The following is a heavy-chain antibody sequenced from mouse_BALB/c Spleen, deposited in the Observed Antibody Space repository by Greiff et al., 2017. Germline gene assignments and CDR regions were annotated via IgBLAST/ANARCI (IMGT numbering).Heavy chain of an antibody. Sequence: EVKLMESGGGLVKPGGSLKLSCAASGFTFSSYAMSWVRQTPEKRLEWVASISSGGSTYYPDSVKGRFTISRDNARNILYLQMSSLRSEDTAIYYCARENLLHFDYWGQGTTLTVSS. V-gene: IGHV5-6-5*01. CDR1: GFTFSSYA. J-gene: IGHJ2*01. CDR2: ISSGGST. D-gene: IGHD1-1*01. CDR3: ARENLLHFDY.